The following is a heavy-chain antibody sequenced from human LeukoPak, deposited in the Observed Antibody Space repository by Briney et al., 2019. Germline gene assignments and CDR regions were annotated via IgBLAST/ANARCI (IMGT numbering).Heavy chain of an antibody. CDR3: ARYCSSTSCRRKKGWYYYGMDV. V-gene: IGHV3-23*01. Sequence: GGSLRLSCAASGFTFSSYAMSWVRQAPGKGLEWVSAISGSGGSTYYADSVKGRFTISRDNSKNTLYLQMNSLRAEDTAVYYCARYCSSTSCRRKKGWYYYGMDVWGQGTTVTVSS. D-gene: IGHD2-2*01. CDR1: GFTFSSYA. J-gene: IGHJ6*02. CDR2: ISGSGGST.